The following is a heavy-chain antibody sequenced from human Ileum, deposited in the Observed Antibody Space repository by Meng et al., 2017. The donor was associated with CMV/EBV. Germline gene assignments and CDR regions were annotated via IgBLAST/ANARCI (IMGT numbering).Heavy chain of an antibody. Sequence: VSSGSVSSGSYYWSWIRRPPGKGLEWIGYIYYSGSTNYNPSLKSRVTISVDTSKNQFSLKLSSVTAADTAVYYCASSLSGVANLIDYWGQGTLVTVSS. CDR2: IYYSGST. D-gene: IGHD3-3*01. V-gene: IGHV4-61*01. J-gene: IGHJ4*02. CDR3: ASSLSGVANLIDY. CDR1: SGSVSSGSYY.